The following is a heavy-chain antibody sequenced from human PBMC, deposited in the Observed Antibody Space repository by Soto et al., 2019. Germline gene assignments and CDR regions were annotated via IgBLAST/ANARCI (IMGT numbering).Heavy chain of an antibody. J-gene: IGHJ1*01. CDR3: SRLEYTGYQEYFTQ. V-gene: IGHV4-38-2*01. Sequence: PSKPLSLTFAVSGYSINSGYYCGWIRQPPGKGLEWIGSISFGGSTNYNPSLESRVTILRDTPKNQFSLRLSFVTAADTAVYYCSRLEYTGYQEYFTQWGQGTLVPVS. CDR2: ISFGGST. CDR1: GYSINSGYY. D-gene: IGHD5-12*01.